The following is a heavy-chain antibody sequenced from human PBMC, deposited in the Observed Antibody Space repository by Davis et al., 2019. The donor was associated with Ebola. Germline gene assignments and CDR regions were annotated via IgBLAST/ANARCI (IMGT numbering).Heavy chain of an antibody. CDR1: GGSISPYY. Sequence: MPSETLSLTCTVSGGSISPYYWSWIRQPPGKGLEWIGYIYSSGSTKYNLSLKGRVAISVDTSKNQFSLKLSCVTAADTAVYYCARSYGAAPFDYWGQGTLVTVSS. J-gene: IGHJ4*02. CDR3: ARSYGAAPFDY. V-gene: IGHV4-59*08. D-gene: IGHD4/OR15-4a*01. CDR2: IYSSGST.